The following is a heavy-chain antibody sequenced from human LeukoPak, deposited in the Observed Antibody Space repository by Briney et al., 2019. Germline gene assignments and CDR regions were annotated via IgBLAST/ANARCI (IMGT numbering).Heavy chain of an antibody. D-gene: IGHD3-22*01. Sequence: SETLSLTCTVSGGSISSYYWSWIRQTPGKGLEWIGYIYYSGSTNYNPSLKSRATISVDTSKNQFSLKLSSVTAADTAVYYCARHPGGYYDSSGYEYYYYYYGMDVWGQGTTVTVSS. V-gene: IGHV4-59*08. CDR3: ARHPGGYYDSSGYEYYYYYYGMDV. CDR1: GGSISSYY. J-gene: IGHJ6*02. CDR2: IYYSGST.